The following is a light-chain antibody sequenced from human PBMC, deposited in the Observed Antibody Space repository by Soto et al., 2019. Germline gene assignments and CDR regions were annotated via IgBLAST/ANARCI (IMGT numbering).Light chain of an antibody. CDR3: SSYAGSSNV. Sequence: QSALTQPPSASGSPGQSVTISCTGTSSDVGGYNYVSWYQQHPGKAPKLMIYEVSKRPSGVPDRFSGSKSGNTASLTVSGLQAEDEADYYCSSYAGSSNVFGTRTKVTVL. CDR1: SSDVGGYNY. J-gene: IGLJ1*01. V-gene: IGLV2-8*01. CDR2: EVS.